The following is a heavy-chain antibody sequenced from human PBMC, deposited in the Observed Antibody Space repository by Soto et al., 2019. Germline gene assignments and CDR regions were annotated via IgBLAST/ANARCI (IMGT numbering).Heavy chain of an antibody. Sequence: QVQLVQSGAEVKKPGASVKVSCNPSGYAFTSYTMHWVRQAPGQGLEWMGWINADNGDSKYSQKFQGRVTITRDTSASIAYMGLSSLGSEDTAVYYCARDRGSGLRVEPGIFEYGVQGTLVTVSS. V-gene: IGHV1-3*01. CDR1: GYAFTSYT. J-gene: IGHJ4*02. CDR2: INADNGDS. D-gene: IGHD3-10*01. CDR3: ARDRGSGLRVEPGIFEY.